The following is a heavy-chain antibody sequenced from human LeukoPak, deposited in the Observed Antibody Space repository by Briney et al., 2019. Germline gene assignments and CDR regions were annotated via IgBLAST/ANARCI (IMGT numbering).Heavy chain of an antibody. V-gene: IGHV3-9*01. CDR3: AKGASLVYPCSGGSCYPFDI. CDR2: ISWDSGSI. CDR1: GFTFDDYA. D-gene: IGHD2-15*01. J-gene: IGHJ3*02. Sequence: GGSLRLSCAASGFTFDDYAMHWVRQAPGKGLEWVSGISWDSGSIGYADSVKGRFTISRDNAKNSLYLQMNSLRAEDTALYCCAKGASLVYPCSGGSCYPFDIWGQGTMVTVSS.